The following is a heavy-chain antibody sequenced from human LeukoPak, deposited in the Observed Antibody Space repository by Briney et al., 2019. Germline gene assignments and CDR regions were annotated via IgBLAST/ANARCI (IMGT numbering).Heavy chain of an antibody. J-gene: IGHJ4*02. CDR1: GGSFSGYY. Sequence: PSETLSLTCAVYGGSFSGYYWSWIRQPPGEGLEWIGEINHSGSTNYNPSLKSRVTISVDTSKNQFSLKLSSVTAADTAVYYCAGQHPRNTVDFWGQGTLVTVSS. CDR3: AGQHPRNTVDF. V-gene: IGHV4-34*01. D-gene: IGHD2-8*02. CDR2: INHSGST.